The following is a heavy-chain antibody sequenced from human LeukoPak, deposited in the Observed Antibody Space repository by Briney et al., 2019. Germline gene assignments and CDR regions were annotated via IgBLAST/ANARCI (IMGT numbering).Heavy chain of an antibody. D-gene: IGHD2-2*01. J-gene: IGHJ4*02. CDR2: ISYDGRNI. V-gene: IGHV3-30*18. CDR1: GFTFNNYG. CDR3: AKGPLRGTAAAIDY. Sequence: GGSLRLSCAASGFTFNNYGMHWVRQAPGKGLEWVAVISYDGRNIHYPDSVKGRFTISRDISTDTLWLQMDSLRTEDTAVYYCAKGPLRGTAAAIDYWGQGTLVTVST.